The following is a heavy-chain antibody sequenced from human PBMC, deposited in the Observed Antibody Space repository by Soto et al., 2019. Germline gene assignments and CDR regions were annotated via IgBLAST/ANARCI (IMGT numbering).Heavy chain of an antibody. J-gene: IGHJ2*01. CDR1: GFTLSNYW. V-gene: IGHV3-7*05. CDR2: IKQDGSEK. CDR3: ARTRLRETRGYRHFDL. Sequence: EVQLVESGGGLVQPGGSLRLSCAACGFTLSNYWMAWVRQAPGKGLEWVANIKQDGSEKHYVDSAKGRFTISRDNARSSLYLQMNSLSAEDTAVFYCARTRLRETRGYRHFDLWGRGTLVAVSS. D-gene: IGHD3-22*01.